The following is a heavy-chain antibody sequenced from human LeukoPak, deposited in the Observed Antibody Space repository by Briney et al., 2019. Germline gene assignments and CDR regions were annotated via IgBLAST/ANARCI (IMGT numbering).Heavy chain of an antibody. V-gene: IGHV3-23*01. CDR2: ISGSGSRT. J-gene: IGHJ4*02. Sequence: GGSLRLSCAASGFTFSSYAMSWVRQAPGKGLEWVSGISGSGSRTFYADSVKGRFTISRDSSKNTLYLQMNSLRAEDTAVYYCAKDGGLTIFGVVIGGYFDYWGQGTLVTVSS. CDR3: AKDGGLTIFGVVIGGYFDY. CDR1: GFTFSSYA. D-gene: IGHD3-3*01.